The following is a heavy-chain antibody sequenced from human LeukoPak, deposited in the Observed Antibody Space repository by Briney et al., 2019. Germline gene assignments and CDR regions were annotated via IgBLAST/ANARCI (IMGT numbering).Heavy chain of an antibody. Sequence: GGSLRLSCAASGFTFSSYEMNWVRQAPGKGLEWVSYISSSGSSIYNADSVKGRFTITRDNAKNSLYLQMNSLRADDTAVYYCARGGSDISTGTSFFDPWGQGTLVTVSS. CDR1: GFTFSSYE. J-gene: IGHJ5*02. CDR2: ISSSGSSI. D-gene: IGHD3-9*01. CDR3: ARGGSDISTGTSFFDP. V-gene: IGHV3-48*03.